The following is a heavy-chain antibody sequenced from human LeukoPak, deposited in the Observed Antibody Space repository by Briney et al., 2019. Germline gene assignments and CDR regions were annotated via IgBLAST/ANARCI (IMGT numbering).Heavy chain of an antibody. CDR3: TRDRDTAEEGFDY. V-gene: IGHV3-49*03. D-gene: IGHD5-18*01. CDR1: GFTFGDYA. J-gene: IGHJ4*02. CDR2: IISKAYGGTT. Sequence: GGSLRLSCTASGFTFGDYAMSWFRQAPGKGLEWVGFIISKAYGGTTEYAASVKGRFTISRDDSKSIAYLQMNSLKTEDTAVYYCTRDRDTAEEGFDYWGQGTLVTVSS.